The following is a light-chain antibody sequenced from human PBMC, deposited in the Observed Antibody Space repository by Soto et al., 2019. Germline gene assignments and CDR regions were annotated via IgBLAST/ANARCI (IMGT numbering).Light chain of an antibody. V-gene: IGLV1-40*01. CDR3: QSYDSSLRDSV. J-gene: IGLJ2*01. CDR2: ANN. Sequence: QLVLTQPPSESGAPGQRVTISCTGSSSNIGAGYDVHWYQQLPGTAPKLLIYANNNRPSGVPDRFSGSKSGTSASLAITGLQAEDEADYYCQSYDSSLRDSVFGGGTKLTVL. CDR1: SSNIGAGYD.